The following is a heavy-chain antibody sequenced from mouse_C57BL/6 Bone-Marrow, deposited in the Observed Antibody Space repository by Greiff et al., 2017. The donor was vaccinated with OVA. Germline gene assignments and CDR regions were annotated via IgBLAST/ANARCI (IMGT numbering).Heavy chain of an antibody. J-gene: IGHJ2*01. CDR1: GYTFTDYE. D-gene: IGHD3-2*02. CDR2: IDPETGGT. CDR3: SSPRQLIHFDD. Sequence: QVQLQQSGAELVRPGASVTLSCKASGYTFTDYEMHWVKQTPVQGLEWIGAIDPETGGTAYNQKFKGKAILTADKSSSTAYMELRSLTSEDSADYYCSSPRQLIHFDDWGQGTTLTVSS. V-gene: IGHV1-15*01.